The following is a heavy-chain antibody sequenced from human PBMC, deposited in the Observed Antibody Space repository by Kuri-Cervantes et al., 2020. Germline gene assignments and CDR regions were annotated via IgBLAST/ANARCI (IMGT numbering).Heavy chain of an antibody. D-gene: IGHD4-17*01. V-gene: IGHV4-59*01. CDR2: IYYSGST. CDR3: ARGTVTTRGWFDP. CDR1: GGSISSYY. Sequence: GSLRLSCTVSGGSISSYYWSWIRQPPGKGLEWIGYIYYSGSTNYNPSLKSRVTISVDTSKNQFSLKLSSVTAADTAVYYCARGTVTTRGWFDPWGQGNLVHGAS. J-gene: IGHJ5*01.